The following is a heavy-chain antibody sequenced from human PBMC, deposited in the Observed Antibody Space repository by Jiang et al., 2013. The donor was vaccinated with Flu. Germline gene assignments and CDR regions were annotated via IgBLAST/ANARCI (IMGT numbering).Heavy chain of an antibody. Sequence: SGGGLVQPGGSLRLSCAASGFTFSSYWMSWVRQAPGKGLEWVANIKEDGSEKYYVDSVKGRFTISRDNAKNSLYLQMNSLRAEDTAVYYCARDFAFWSGYSNYYFDYWGQGSLVSVSS. V-gene: IGHV3-7*01. D-gene: IGHD3-3*01. CDR1: GFTFSSYW. J-gene: IGHJ4*02. CDR2: IKEDGSEK. CDR3: ARDFAFWSGYSNYYFDY.